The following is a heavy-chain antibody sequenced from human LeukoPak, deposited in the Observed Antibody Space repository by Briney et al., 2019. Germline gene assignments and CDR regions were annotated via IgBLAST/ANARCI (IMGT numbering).Heavy chain of an antibody. Sequence: SETLSLTCAVYGGSFSGDYWSWVRQPPGKGLEWIAEINRSGSTNYNPSLKSRVTISMDTSKNQFSLKLNSVTAADTAVYYCTRDRYDILTDFSSFDYWGQGILVTVSS. CDR2: INRSGST. CDR3: TRDRYDILTDFSSFDY. J-gene: IGHJ4*02. V-gene: IGHV4-34*01. D-gene: IGHD3-9*01. CDR1: GGSFSGDY.